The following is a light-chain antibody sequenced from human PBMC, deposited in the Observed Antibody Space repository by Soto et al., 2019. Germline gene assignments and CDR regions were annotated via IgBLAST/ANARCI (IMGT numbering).Light chain of an antibody. CDR2: GAS. CDR3: QQYGGSPIT. J-gene: IGKJ5*01. V-gene: IGKV3-20*01. CDR1: QSVTTR. Sequence: EIVLTQSPDTLSLSPGGRATLSCRASQSVTTRLAWYQQKPGQPPRLLISGASVRASGVPVRISGSGSGTDFTLTISRLEPEDFALYYCQQYGGSPITFGLGTRLESK.